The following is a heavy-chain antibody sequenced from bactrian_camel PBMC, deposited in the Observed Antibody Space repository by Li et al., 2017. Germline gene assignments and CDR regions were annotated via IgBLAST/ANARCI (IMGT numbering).Heavy chain of an antibody. CDR1: GYTDSRYC. CDR3: AADPHFRCDDLEPNYNI. Sequence: VQLVESGGGSVQAGGSLRLSCAASGYTDSRYCMGWFRQAPGKEGEGVAAIASDGVPDYADSVKGRFTLSPGNLGNSLYLQMDNLEPEDTATYYCAADPHFRCDDLEPNYNIWGQGTQVTVS. J-gene: IGHJ4*01. V-gene: IGHV3S53*01. CDR2: IASDGVP.